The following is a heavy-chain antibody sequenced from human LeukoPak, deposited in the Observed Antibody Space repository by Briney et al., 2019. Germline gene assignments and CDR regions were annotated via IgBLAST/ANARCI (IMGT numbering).Heavy chain of an antibody. J-gene: IGHJ4*02. CDR2: IKQDGSDK. Sequence: PGGSLRLSCAASGFTFSSYWMSWVRQAPGKGLEWVANIKQDGSDKYYVDSVKGRFTISRDNAKNSLYLQMDTLRTEDTAVYYCARASRIFEEYWGQGTLVTVSS. CDR1: GFTFSSYW. V-gene: IGHV3-7*05. D-gene: IGHD3-3*01. CDR3: ARASRIFEEY.